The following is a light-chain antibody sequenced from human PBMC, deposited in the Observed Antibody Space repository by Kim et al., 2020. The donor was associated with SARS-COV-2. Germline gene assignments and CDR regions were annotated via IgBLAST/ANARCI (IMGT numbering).Light chain of an antibody. CDR1: SSNIGSNT. CDR2: ANN. V-gene: IGLV1-44*01. Sequence: GETVAISCSGSSSNIGSNTVNWYQLLPGTAPKLLIYANNQRPSGVPDRFSGSKSGTSASLAISGLQSEDEADYYCAAWDDSLNAVVFGGGTQLTVL. J-gene: IGLJ2*01. CDR3: AAWDDSLNAVV.